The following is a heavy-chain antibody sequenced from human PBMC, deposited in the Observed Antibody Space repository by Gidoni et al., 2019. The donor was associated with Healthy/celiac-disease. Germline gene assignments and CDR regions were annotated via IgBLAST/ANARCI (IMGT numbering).Heavy chain of an antibody. J-gene: IGHJ3*02. V-gene: IGHV3-23*01. CDR2: ISGSGGST. CDR1: GFTFSSYA. CDR3: AKGLSGPTDAFDI. Sequence: EVQLLESGGGLVQPGGSLRLSCAASGFTFSSYAMSWVRQAPGKGLEWVSAISGSGGSTYYADSVKGRFTISGDNSKNTLYLQMNSLRAEDTAVYYCAKGLSGPTDAFDIWGQGTMVTVSS. D-gene: IGHD2-15*01.